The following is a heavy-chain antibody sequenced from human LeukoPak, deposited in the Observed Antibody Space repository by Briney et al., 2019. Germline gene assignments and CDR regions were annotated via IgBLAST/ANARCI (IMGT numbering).Heavy chain of an antibody. CDR3: ARGGAVAGSNWFDP. CDR2: MNPNNGNT. Sequence: GASVKVSCKASGYTFTSFDINWVRQAPGQGLEWVGWMNPNNGNTGYAQKFQGSVAITRDTSISTSYMELSSLASEDTAVYYWARGGAVAGSNWFDPWGQGTLVTVSS. V-gene: IGHV1-8*03. D-gene: IGHD6-19*01. J-gene: IGHJ5*02. CDR1: GYTFTSFD.